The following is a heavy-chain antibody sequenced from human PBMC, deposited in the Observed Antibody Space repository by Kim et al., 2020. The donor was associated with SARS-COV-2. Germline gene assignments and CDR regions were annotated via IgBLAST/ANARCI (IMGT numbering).Heavy chain of an antibody. V-gene: IGHV3-23*01. Sequence: GGFLRLSCAASGFTFSSYAMSWVRQAPGKGLEWVSAISGSGGSTYYADSVKGRFTISRDNSKNTLYLQMNSLRAEDTAVYYCAKARTTMIVVVITTGYYYGMDVWGQGTTVTVSS. CDR1: GFTFSSYA. CDR3: AKARTTMIVVVITTGYYYGMDV. D-gene: IGHD3-22*01. CDR2: ISGSGGST. J-gene: IGHJ6*02.